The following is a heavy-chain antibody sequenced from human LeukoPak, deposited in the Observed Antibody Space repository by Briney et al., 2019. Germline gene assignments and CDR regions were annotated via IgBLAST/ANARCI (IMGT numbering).Heavy chain of an antibody. CDR2: ISGSGGSK. J-gene: IGHJ4*02. CDR3: ARDRPDRGYSYGRDFDY. CDR1: GFTFSSYA. D-gene: IGHD5-18*01. Sequence: GGSLRLSCAASGFTFSSYAMSWVRQAPGKGLEWVSVISGSGGSKYSADSVKGRFTIARDNARSSLYLQMNSLRAEDTAVYYCARDRPDRGYSYGRDFDYWGQGTLVTVSS. V-gene: IGHV3-23*01.